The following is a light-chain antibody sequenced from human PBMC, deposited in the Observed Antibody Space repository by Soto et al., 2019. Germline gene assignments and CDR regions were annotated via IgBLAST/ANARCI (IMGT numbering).Light chain of an antibody. J-gene: IGKJ4*01. V-gene: IGKV1-12*01. Sequence: DIQITQSPSSVSAFVGDGVAITCRASHDIARWLAWYQQQPGKAPRLLIYAASSLQSGVPTRFSGSGSGTDFTLTITNLQPEDSAVYYCQQVKGFPLTFGGGTKVDIK. CDR2: AAS. CDR1: HDIARW. CDR3: QQVKGFPLT.